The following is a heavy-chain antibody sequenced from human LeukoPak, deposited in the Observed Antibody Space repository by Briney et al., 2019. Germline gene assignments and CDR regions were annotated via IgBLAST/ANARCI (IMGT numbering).Heavy chain of an antibody. Sequence: PGGSLRLSCAASGFVFSSYAMTWVRQAPGKGLEWVSTISGSGGTTYYADSMKGRFTISRDNSKNTLHLQMNSLRAEDTALYYCAKGIGYTSAWTFDYRGQGTLVTVSS. CDR3: AKGIGYTSAWTFDY. D-gene: IGHD6-19*01. J-gene: IGHJ4*02. CDR1: GFVFSSYA. V-gene: IGHV3-23*01. CDR2: ISGSGGTT.